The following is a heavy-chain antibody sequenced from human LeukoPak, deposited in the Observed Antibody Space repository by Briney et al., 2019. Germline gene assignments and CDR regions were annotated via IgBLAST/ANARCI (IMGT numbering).Heavy chain of an antibody. CDR3: ARLYWNGIYYYYGMDV. D-gene: IGHD1-1*01. Sequence: SETLSLTCTVSGGSISSYYWSWIRQPPGKGLEWIGYIYYSGSTNYNPSLKSRVTISVDTSKNQFSLKLSSVTAADTAVYYCARLYWNGIYYYYGMDVWGQGTTVTVSS. J-gene: IGHJ6*02. CDR1: GGSISSYY. CDR2: IYYSGST. V-gene: IGHV4-59*08.